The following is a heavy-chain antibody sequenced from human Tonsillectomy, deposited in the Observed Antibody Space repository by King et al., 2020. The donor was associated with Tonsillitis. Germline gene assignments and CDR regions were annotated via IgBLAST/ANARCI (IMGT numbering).Heavy chain of an antibody. CDR3: ARGGSGTGGAFDI. CDR2: ISYGGSNK. Sequence: QVQLGQSGGGVVQPGRSLRLSCAASGFTFSSYGMHWVRQAPGKGLEWVAVISYGGSNKYYADSVKGRFTISRDNSKDTLYLQMNSLRAEDTAIYYCARGGSGTGGAFDIWGQGTVVTVSS. J-gene: IGHJ3*02. D-gene: IGHD3-10*01. CDR1: GFTFSSYG. V-gene: IGHV3-33*05.